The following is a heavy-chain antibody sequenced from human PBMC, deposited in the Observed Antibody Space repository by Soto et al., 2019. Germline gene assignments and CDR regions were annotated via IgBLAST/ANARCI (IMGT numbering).Heavy chain of an antibody. CDR2: IYYSGST. J-gene: IGHJ4*02. V-gene: IGHV4-39*01. Sequence: SETLSLTCTVSGGSISSSSYYWGWIRQPPGKGLEWIGSIYYSGSTYYNPSLKSRVTISVDTSKNQFSLKLSPVTAADTAVYYCARLLRGVIGYFDYWGQGILVTVSS. CDR1: GGSISSSSYY. CDR3: ARLLRGVIGYFDY. D-gene: IGHD3-10*01.